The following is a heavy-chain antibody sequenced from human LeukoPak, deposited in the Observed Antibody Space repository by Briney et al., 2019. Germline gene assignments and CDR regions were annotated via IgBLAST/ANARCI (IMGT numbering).Heavy chain of an antibody. J-gene: IGHJ4*02. CDR3: ASRHDLID. Sequence: GGSLRLSCAASGFTFSSYTMNWVRPAPGKGLEWVSSISSSSNYIYYADSLEGRFTISRDNARNSLYLQMNSLRAEDTAVYYCASRHDLIDWGQGTLVTVSS. D-gene: IGHD2-21*01. CDR1: GFTFSSYT. V-gene: IGHV3-21*01. CDR2: ISSSSNYI.